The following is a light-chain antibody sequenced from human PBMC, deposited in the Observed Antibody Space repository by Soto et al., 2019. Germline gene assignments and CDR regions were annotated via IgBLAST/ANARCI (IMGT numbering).Light chain of an antibody. CDR1: SSNIGAGYD. J-gene: IGLJ3*02. Sequence: QSVLTQPPSASGAPGQRVTISCTGSSSNIGAGYDVPWYQQHPGTAPKLLIYGNSNRPSGVPDRFSGSKSGTSASLAITGLQAEEDADYYCQSYDRSRSGWVFGGGTKVTVL. V-gene: IGLV1-40*01. CDR3: QSYDRSRSGWV. CDR2: GNS.